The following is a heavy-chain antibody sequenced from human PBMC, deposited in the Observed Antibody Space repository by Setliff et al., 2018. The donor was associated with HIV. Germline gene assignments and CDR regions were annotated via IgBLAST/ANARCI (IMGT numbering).Heavy chain of an antibody. CDR1: VGSFINTDYY. V-gene: IGHV4-39*07. D-gene: IGHD5-18*01. CDR3: AIDHVTNIAESGYGYTRIDP. Sequence: SETLSLTCTVSVGSFINTDYYWGWIRQPPGKALEWIGSFHYSGSISYNPSLEGRVTISLDTSKNQFSLKLTSVTAADTAVYYCAIDHVTNIAESGYGYTRIDPWGPGISVTVSS. J-gene: IGHJ5*02. CDR2: FHYSGSI.